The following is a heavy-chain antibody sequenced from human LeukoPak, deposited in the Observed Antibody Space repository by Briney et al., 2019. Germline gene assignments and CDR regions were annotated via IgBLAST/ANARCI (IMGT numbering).Heavy chain of an antibody. V-gene: IGHV3-23*01. D-gene: IGHD3-22*01. CDR3: AKARDYYDISGYSEFDI. CDR2: ISGGGDDT. CDR1: GFTFSSYG. Sequence: GGSLRLSCAASGFTFSSYGMTWVRQAPGKGLEWVSIISGGGDDTYYADSVKGRFTISRDNSKNTLYLQMNSLRAEDTALYYCAKARDYYDISGYSEFDIWGQGTMVTVSS. J-gene: IGHJ3*02.